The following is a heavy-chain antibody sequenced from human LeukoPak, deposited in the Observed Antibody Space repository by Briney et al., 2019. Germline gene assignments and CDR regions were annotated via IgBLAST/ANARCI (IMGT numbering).Heavy chain of an antibody. CDR1: GGSVSSGSYY. CDR3: AGGRGGYYSTHCFDY. Sequence: SETLSLTCTVSGGSVSSGSYYWGWIRQPPGKGLEWIGSIYYSGSTYYNPSLKSRVTISVDTSKNQFSLKLSSVTAADTAVYYCAGGRGGYYSTHCFDYWGQGTLVTVSS. CDR2: IYYSGST. V-gene: IGHV4-39*01. J-gene: IGHJ4*02. D-gene: IGHD3-22*01.